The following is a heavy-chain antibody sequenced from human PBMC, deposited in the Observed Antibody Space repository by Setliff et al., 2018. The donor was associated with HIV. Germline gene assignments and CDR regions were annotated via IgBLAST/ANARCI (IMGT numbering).Heavy chain of an antibody. J-gene: IGHJ4*02. V-gene: IGHV4-34*01. Sequence: PSETLSLTCAVYGGSFNDYYWSWIRQPPGKGLEWIGEINHSGSTNYNPSLKSRVTISIDTSKNQFSLKLNSVTAADTAVYYRARGFFRFPAPTDYWGQGTLVTVSS. CDR2: INHSGST. CDR1: GGSFNDYY. D-gene: IGHD2-21*01. CDR3: ARGFFRFPAPTDY.